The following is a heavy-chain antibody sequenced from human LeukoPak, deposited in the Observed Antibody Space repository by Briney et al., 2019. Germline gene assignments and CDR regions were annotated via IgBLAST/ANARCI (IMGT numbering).Heavy chain of an antibody. CDR2: INPDSGGT. CDR1: GYTFTGYY. Sequence: GASVKVSCKASGYTFTGYYMHWVQQAPGQGLEWMGWINPDSGGTNNAQKFQGRVTMTRDTSISTAYMELSRLRSDDTAVYYCARTFYDTLDSDAFDFWGQGTMVIVSS. D-gene: IGHD2/OR15-2a*01. J-gene: IGHJ3*01. CDR3: ARTFYDTLDSDAFDF. V-gene: IGHV1-2*03.